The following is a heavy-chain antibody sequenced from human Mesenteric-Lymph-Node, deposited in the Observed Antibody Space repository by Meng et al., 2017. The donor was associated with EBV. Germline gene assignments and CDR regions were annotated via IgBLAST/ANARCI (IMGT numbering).Heavy chain of an antibody. Sequence: GQLVHVWQGGKIAGAALRVSSNAARCTLTADEVIWVRQAAGQGLEWMGWMNPKTGSTGYAQKFQGRVTMTRNTSRSTAYMELSSLRSEDTAVYYCAKSTFTSGGVIEPFDYWGQGTLVTVSS. V-gene: IGHV1-8*01. CDR1: RCTLTADE. J-gene: IGHJ4*02. D-gene: IGHD3-16*02. CDR3: AKSTFTSGGVIEPFDY. CDR2: MNPKTGST.